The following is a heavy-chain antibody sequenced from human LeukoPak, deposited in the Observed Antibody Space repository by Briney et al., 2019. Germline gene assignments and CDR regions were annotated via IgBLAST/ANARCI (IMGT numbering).Heavy chain of an antibody. CDR2: IYTSGST. CDR3: ARHGYSGYDRNGAHDY. Sequence: SETLSLTCTVSGGSISSGSYYWSWIRQPAGKGLEWIGRIYTSGSTNYNPSLKSRVTISVDTSKNQFSLKLSSVTAADTAVYYCARHGYSGYDRNGAHDYWGQGTLVTVSS. D-gene: IGHD5-12*01. V-gene: IGHV4-61*02. CDR1: GGSISSGSYY. J-gene: IGHJ4*02.